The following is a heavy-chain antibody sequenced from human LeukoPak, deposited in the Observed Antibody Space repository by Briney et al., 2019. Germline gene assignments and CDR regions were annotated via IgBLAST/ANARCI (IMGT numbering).Heavy chain of an antibody. V-gene: IGHV1-18*01. Sequence: ASVKVSCKASGYTFTSYGISWVRQAPGQGLEWMGWISAYNGNTNYAQKLQGRVTMTTDTSTSTAYMELRSLRSDDTAVYYCARGTYTVTPPLWFDYWGQGTLVTVTS. D-gene: IGHD4-17*01. J-gene: IGHJ4*02. CDR2: ISAYNGNT. CDR3: ARGTYTVTPPLWFDY. CDR1: GYTFTSYG.